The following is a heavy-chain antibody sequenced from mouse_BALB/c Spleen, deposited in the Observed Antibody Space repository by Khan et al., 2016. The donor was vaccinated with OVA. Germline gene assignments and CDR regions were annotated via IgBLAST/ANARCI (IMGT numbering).Heavy chain of an antibody. CDR3: ARQPYYHYYIMDY. J-gene: IGHJ4*01. CDR2: IWSDGST. CDR1: GFSLTNYG. Sequence: QVPLKESGPGLVAPSQSLSITCTISGFSLTNYGVHWVRQPPGKGLEWLVVIWSDGSTSYNSALNSRMIISKDNSKSQVFLKMNSLQTDDTAMYYCARQPYYHYYIMDYWGQGTSVTVSS. V-gene: IGHV2-6-1*01. D-gene: IGHD2-10*01.